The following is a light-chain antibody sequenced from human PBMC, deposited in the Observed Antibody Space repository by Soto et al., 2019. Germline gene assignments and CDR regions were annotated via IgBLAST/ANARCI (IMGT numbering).Light chain of an antibody. V-gene: IGKV3-15*01. J-gene: IGKJ1*01. CDR2: GAS. CDR1: QSVSSD. CDR3: QQDSNWPPWT. Sequence: EIVMTQSPATLSVSPGERATLSCRASQSVSSDLACYQQKPGQAPRLLVYGASTRATGIPARFSGSGSGTESTLNISSLQSEDFAVYYCQQDSNWPPWTFGQGTKVEIK.